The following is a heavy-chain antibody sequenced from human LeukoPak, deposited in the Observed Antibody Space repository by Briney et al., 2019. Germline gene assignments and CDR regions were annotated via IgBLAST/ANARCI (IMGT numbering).Heavy chain of an antibody. CDR1: GYTFTIYG. CDR3: ARDSTMIVVVITKEGAFDI. D-gene: IGHD3-22*01. CDR2: ISSYNGNT. Sequence: ASVKGSFKASGYTFTIYGISWVRQAPGQGLEWMGWISSYNGNTNYSQKFQGRFTMTTDTSTITVYMELRSLRSDENAVYYCARDSTMIVVVITKEGAFDIWGQGPLVTVSS. J-gene: IGHJ3*02. V-gene: IGHV1-18*01.